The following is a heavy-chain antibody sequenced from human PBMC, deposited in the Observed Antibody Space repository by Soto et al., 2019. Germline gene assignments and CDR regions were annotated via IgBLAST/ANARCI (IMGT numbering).Heavy chain of an antibody. Sequence: QVQLVESGGGVVQPGRSLRLSCAASGFSFSISPMHWVRQAPGKGPEWVALISYDGTNKVYADSVKGRFTISRDNSKSTLYLQVDSLRPEDAAVYYCARDPKTFGGQHWAFNYFDSWGQGTMVTVSS. CDR1: GFSFSISP. J-gene: IGHJ4*02. CDR2: ISYDGTNK. CDR3: ARDPKTFGGQHWAFNYFDS. V-gene: IGHV3-30-3*01. D-gene: IGHD7-27*01.